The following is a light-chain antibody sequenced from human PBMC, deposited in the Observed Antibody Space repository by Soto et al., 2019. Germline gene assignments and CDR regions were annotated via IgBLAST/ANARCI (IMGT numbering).Light chain of an antibody. V-gene: IGKV4-1*01. Sequence: DIVMTQSPDSLAVSLGERATINCKSSQSVLYSSNNKNYLAWYQQKPGQPPKLLIYWASTRESGVPDRFSGSGSGTDFTLTISSLQDQDVALYYCQQYYITPLTFVCGTKSDIK. CDR1: QSVLYSSNNKNY. J-gene: IGKJ4*01. CDR2: WAS. CDR3: QQYYITPLT.